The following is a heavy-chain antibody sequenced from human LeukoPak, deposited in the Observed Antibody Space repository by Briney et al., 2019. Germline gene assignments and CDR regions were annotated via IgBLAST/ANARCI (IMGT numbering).Heavy chain of an antibody. CDR2: ISSSSSTI. CDR1: GFTFSSYS. V-gene: IGHV3-48*01. J-gene: IGHJ6*04. D-gene: IGHD3-3*01. CDR3: AREMGGLRFLEWLKTPSDV. Sequence: GGSLRLSCAASGFTFSSYSMNWVRQAPGKGLEWVSYISSSSSTIYYADSVKGRFTISRDNAKNSLYLQMNGLRAEDTAVYYCAREMGGLRFLEWLKTPSDVWGKGTTVTVSS.